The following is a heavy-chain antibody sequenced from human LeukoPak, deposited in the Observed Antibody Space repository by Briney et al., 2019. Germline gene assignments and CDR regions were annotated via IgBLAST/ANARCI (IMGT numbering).Heavy chain of an antibody. CDR3: ARLPRSYGGIYDY. Sequence: SETLSLTCAVYGGSFSGYYWRWIRQPPGKGLEWIGEINHSGSTNYNPSLKSRVTISVDTSKNQFSLKLSSVTAADTAVYYCARLPRSYGGIYDYWGQGTLVTVSS. V-gene: IGHV4-34*01. CDR1: GGSFSGYY. D-gene: IGHD4-23*01. CDR2: INHSGST. J-gene: IGHJ4*02.